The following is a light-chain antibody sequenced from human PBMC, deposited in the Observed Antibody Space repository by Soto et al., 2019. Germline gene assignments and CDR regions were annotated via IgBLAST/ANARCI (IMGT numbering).Light chain of an antibody. J-gene: IGKJ4*01. Sequence: DIQMNQSPSSLSASLGDRVTITCRASQDIDTHLNWYQQKPGQAPKLLIFRSSALQSGVPSRFSGRGSGTDFSLTINSLQPEDFATYFCQQTFSPYVSFGGGSKV. V-gene: IGKV1-39*01. CDR3: QQTFSPYVS. CDR2: RSS. CDR1: QDIDTH.